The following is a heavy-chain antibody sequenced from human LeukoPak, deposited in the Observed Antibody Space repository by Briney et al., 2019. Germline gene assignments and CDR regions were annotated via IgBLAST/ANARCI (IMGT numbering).Heavy chain of an antibody. CDR1: GFTFSNYA. Sequence: PGGSLRLSCAASGFTFSNYAMNWVRQAPGKGLEWVSGISGSGGSTYYADSVKGRFTISRDNSKNTLYLQMNSLRAEDTAVYYCAKRAAAGGEEYWGQGTLVTVSS. CDR3: AKRAAAGGEEY. CDR2: ISGSGGST. V-gene: IGHV3-23*01. J-gene: IGHJ4*02. D-gene: IGHD6-13*01.